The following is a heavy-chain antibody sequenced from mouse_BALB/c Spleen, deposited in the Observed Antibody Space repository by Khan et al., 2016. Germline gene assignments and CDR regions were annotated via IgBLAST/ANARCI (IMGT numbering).Heavy chain of an antibody. J-gene: IGHJ2*01. CDR3: ARFYYSGCSDY. V-gene: IGHV4-1*02. CDR1: GFDFSRYW. Sequence: EVKLEESGGGLVQPGGYLKLSGAASGFDFSRYWMSWVRQAPGKGLEWIGEINPDSSTINYTPSLKDKFIISRDNAKNTLYLQMSKVRYEDTALYYCARFYYSGCSDYWCQGPPLTVSS. D-gene: IGHD1-1*01. CDR2: INPDSSTI.